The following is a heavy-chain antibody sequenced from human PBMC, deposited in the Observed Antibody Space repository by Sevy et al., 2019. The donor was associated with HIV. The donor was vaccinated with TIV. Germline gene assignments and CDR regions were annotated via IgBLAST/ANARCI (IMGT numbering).Heavy chain of an antibody. D-gene: IGHD4-4*01. V-gene: IGHV3-48*03. J-gene: IGHJ4*02. Sequence: GGSLRLSCAASGFSFSSYEMNWVRQAPGKGLEWVSYIGKSYTITSYSDSVKGRFTISRDNAKNSVYLQMNSLRADDTAVYYCARDLPPSATTVPHFDYWGQGTLVTVSS. CDR3: ARDLPPSATTVPHFDY. CDR2: IGKSYTIT. CDR1: GFSFSSYE.